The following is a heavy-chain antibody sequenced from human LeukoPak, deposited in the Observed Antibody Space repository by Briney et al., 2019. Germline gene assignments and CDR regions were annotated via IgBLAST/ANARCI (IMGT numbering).Heavy chain of an antibody. J-gene: IGHJ4*02. CDR2: ISGSGGST. Sequence: GGSLRLSCAASGFTFSTYGMTWVRQAPGKGLEWVSAISGSGGSTWYANCVRGPFTISRNNSTNTLYLQMNSLRAEDTAAYYCAKESMSYILRGVIPHWGQGTLVTVSS. V-gene: IGHV3-23*01. CDR1: GFTFSTYG. D-gene: IGHD3-10*01. CDR3: AKESMSYILRGVIPH.